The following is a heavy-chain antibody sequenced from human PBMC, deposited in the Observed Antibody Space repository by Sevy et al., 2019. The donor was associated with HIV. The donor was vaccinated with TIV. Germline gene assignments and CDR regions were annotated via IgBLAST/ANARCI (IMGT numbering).Heavy chain of an antibody. CDR2: IDPRDSYT. D-gene: IGHD1-26*01. CDR1: GYSFTSYW. Sequence: GESLKISCKGSGYSFTSYWISWVRQMPGKGLEWMGRIDPRDSYTNYSPSFQGHVTISADKSISTAYLQLSSLKASETARNYCARRHSGSYGDAFDIWGQGTMVTVSS. J-gene: IGHJ3*02. CDR3: ARRHSGSYGDAFDI. V-gene: IGHV5-10-1*01.